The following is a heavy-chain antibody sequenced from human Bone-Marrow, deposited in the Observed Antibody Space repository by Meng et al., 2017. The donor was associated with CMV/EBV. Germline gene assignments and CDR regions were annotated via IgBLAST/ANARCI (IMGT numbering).Heavy chain of an antibody. D-gene: IGHD4-17*01. V-gene: IGHV1-69*02. J-gene: IGHJ6*02. CDR3: ARGNDYGEPYYYYGMDV. CDR1: GGTFSSYT. Sequence: SVKVSCKASGGTFSSYTISWVRQAPGQGLEWMGRIIPILGIANYAQKFQGRVTITADKSTSTAYMELSSLRSDDTAVYYCARGNDYGEPYYYYGMDVWGQGTTVTV. CDR2: IIPILGIA.